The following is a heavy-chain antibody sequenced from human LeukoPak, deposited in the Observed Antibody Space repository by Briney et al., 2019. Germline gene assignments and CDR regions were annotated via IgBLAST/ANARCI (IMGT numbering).Heavy chain of an antibody. J-gene: IGHJ4*02. Sequence: GSLRLSCAASGFTFSDYYMTWIRQAPGKGLEWVSYISSSGNTIYYADSVKGRFTISRDNDNNSLFLQMNSLRPEDSALYFCVRDLAAAGTWFDYWGQGTLVSVSS. CDR3: VRDLAAAGTWFDY. D-gene: IGHD6-13*01. V-gene: IGHV3-11*04. CDR1: GFTFSDYY. CDR2: ISSSGNTI.